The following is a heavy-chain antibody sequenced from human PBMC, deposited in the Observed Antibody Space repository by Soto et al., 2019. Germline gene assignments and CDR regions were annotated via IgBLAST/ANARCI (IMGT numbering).Heavy chain of an antibody. J-gene: IGHJ4*02. CDR3: VRITRNAYGDYPFDQ. Sequence: QITLKESGPTLVKPTQTLTLTCNYSGFSLSSSGGGVGWIRQPPVKALEGLALVYWDDDRHYSPSLMSRLALTSDTAKSPVGLTLTAMDPVDTASYYCVRITRNAYGDYPFDQWGQGALVTVSA. CDR2: VYWDDDR. CDR1: GFSLSSSGGG. D-gene: IGHD4-17*01. V-gene: IGHV2-5*02.